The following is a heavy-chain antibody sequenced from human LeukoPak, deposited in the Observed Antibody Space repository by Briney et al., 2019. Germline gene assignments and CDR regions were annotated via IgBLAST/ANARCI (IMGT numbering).Heavy chain of an antibody. Sequence: PSETLSLTCAVSGGSISSSNWWSWVRQPPGKGLEWIGEIYHSGSTNYNPSLKSRVTISVDKSKNQFSLKLSSVTAADTAVYYCARTAVVAGIHAFDIWGQGTMVTVSS. CDR1: GGSISSSNW. CDR3: ARTAVVAGIHAFDI. D-gene: IGHD2-15*01. CDR2: IYHSGST. V-gene: IGHV4-4*02. J-gene: IGHJ3*02.